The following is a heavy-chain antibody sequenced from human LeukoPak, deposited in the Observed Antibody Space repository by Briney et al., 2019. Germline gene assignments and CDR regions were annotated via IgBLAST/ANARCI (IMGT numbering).Heavy chain of an antibody. Sequence: GGSLRLSCAASGFTFSSYAMNWVRQAPGKGLEWVSSISRGSDHIFYADSMKGRFTISRDNAKNSLYLQMNSLGAEDTAVYYCARPYDTRGYFPDYWGQGTLVTFSS. CDR3: ARPYDTRGYFPDY. J-gene: IGHJ4*02. CDR2: ISRGSDHI. V-gene: IGHV3-21*01. D-gene: IGHD3-22*01. CDR1: GFTFSSYA.